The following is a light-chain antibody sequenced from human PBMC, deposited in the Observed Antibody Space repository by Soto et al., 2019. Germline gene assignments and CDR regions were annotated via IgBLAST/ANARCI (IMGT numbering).Light chain of an antibody. CDR1: SSDVGGYNY. CDR2: GVY. V-gene: IGLV2-14*01. J-gene: IGLJ1*01. Sequence: QSALTQPRSVSGSPGQSVTISCTGTSSDVGGYNYVSWYQQHPGKAPKLMIFGVYDRPSGISDRFSGSKSGNTASLTIFGLQVEDEAVYYCSSYTSGSTLPWVFGTGTKVTVL. CDR3: SSYTSGSTLPWV.